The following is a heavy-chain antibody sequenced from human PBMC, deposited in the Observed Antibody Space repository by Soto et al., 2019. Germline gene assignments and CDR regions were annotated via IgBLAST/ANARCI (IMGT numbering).Heavy chain of an antibody. CDR3: ARAGLEWLLGYYYYGMDV. CDR2: MNPNSGNT. CDR1: GYTFTSYD. V-gene: IGHV1-8*01. D-gene: IGHD3-3*01. J-gene: IGHJ6*02. Sequence: ASVKVSCKASGYTFTSYDINWVRQATGQGLEWMGWMNPNSGNTGYAQKFQGRVTMTRNTSISTAYMELSSLRSEDTAVYYCARAGLEWLLGYYYYGMDVWGQGTTVTVS.